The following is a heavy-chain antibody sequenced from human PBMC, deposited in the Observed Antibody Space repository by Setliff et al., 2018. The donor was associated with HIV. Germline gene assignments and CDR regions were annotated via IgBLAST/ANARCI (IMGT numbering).Heavy chain of an antibody. CDR1: GGSISSGTYY. J-gene: IGHJ6*03. CDR2: IYYSGST. D-gene: IGHD4-4*01. CDR3: ATMYSNHGRYYYYYMDV. V-gene: IGHV4-31*03. Sequence: SETLSLTCTVSGGSISSGTYYWSWIRQHPGKGLEWIGYIYYSGSTYFNPSLKSRVTISLDTSKNQFSLKLSSVTAADTAVYYCATMYSNHGRYYYYYMDVWGKGTTVTVSS.